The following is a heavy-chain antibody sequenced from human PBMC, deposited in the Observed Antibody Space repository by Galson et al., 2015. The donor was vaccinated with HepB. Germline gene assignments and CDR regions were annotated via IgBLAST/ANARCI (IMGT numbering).Heavy chain of an antibody. CDR2: VRSKTYGGTT. Sequence: SLRLSCATSGFFFGDYAMSWVRQAPGKGLEWVGFVRSKTYGGTTEYAASVKGRFTISRDDSKSIAYLQMNSLKTEDTAVYYCGKTAVVGLYFFDYWGQGALVTVSS. V-gene: IGHV3-49*04. J-gene: IGHJ4*02. D-gene: IGHD2-15*01. CDR1: GFFFGDYA. CDR3: GKTAVVGLYFFDY.